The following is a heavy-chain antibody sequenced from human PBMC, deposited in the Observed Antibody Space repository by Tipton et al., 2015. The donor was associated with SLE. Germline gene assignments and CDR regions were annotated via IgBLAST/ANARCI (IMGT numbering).Heavy chain of an antibody. CDR3: ARDADVTSHYSLFDY. Sequence: SLRLSCAASGFTFSHYGIHWVRQAPGKGLEWVAVLWADGKNEYYVDSVKGRFTVSRDTSRNTLYLQMNSLRAEDTAVYYCARDADVTSHYSLFDYWGHGTLVIVSS. CDR1: GFTFSHYG. V-gene: IGHV3-33*01. J-gene: IGHJ4*01. CDR2: LWADGKNE. D-gene: IGHD3-9*01.